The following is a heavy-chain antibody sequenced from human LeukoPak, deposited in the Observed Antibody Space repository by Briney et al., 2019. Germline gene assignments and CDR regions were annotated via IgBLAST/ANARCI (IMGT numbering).Heavy chain of an antibody. J-gene: IGHJ6*02. Sequence: PGGSVSLSCAASGFTFSSYAVTWVRQARGKGLEWVSAISYSGGTTHSAHSVKGRLTISRDNSKNSLYLQKNSLRAEDTAVYYCAKVRGGRYYNSGGDGMDVWGQGTTVTVSS. CDR2: ISYSGGTT. CDR3: AKVRGGRYYNSGGDGMDV. CDR1: GFTFSSYA. V-gene: IGHV3-23*01. D-gene: IGHD3-16*01.